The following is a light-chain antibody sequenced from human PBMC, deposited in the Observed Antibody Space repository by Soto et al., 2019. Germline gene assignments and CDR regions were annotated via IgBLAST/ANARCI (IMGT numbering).Light chain of an antibody. Sequence: QSVLTQPPSVSAAPGQKVTISCSGSSSNIGNNYVSWYQQLPGTAPKLLIYGNNKRPSGIPDRFSGSKSGTSGTLGITGLQTGDEADYYCGTWDSSLSAVVFGGGTKLTVL. CDR2: GNN. V-gene: IGLV1-51*01. CDR3: GTWDSSLSAVV. J-gene: IGLJ2*01. CDR1: SSNIGNNY.